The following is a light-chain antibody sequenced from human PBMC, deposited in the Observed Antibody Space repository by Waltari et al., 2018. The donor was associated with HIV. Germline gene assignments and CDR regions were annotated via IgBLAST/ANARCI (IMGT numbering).Light chain of an antibody. CDR1: SSDVASYNL. V-gene: IGLV2-23*02. CDR3: CSYAGTGTYV. Sequence: QSALTQPASVSGSPGPSITISCTATSSDVASYNLVSWYQQHPGKAPKVMIYAVTTRPSGVSNRFSGSKSDNTASLTISGLQAEDEADYYCCSYAGTGTYVFGTGTKVTVL. CDR2: AVT. J-gene: IGLJ1*01.